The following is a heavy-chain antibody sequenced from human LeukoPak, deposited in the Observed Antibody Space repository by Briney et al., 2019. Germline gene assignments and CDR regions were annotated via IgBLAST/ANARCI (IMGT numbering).Heavy chain of an antibody. CDR3: AMGPGYYDFRGQYNWFDP. V-gene: IGHV4-34*01. CDR1: GGSFSGYY. CDR2: INHSGST. Sequence: SETLSLTCAVYGGSFSGYYWSWIRQPPGKGLEWIGEINHSGSTNYNPSLKSRVTISVDTSKNQFSLKLSSVTAADTAVYYCAMGPGYYDFRGQYNWFDPWGEGTLVTVSS. D-gene: IGHD3-22*01. J-gene: IGHJ5*02.